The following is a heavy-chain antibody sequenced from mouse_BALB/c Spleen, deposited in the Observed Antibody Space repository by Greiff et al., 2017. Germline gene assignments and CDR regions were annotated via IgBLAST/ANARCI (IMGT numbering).Heavy chain of an antibody. V-gene: IGHV3-6*02. D-gene: IGHD5-1-1*01. J-gene: IGHJ4*01. CDR2: ISYDGSN. CDR3: AREGNNAMDY. CDR1: GYSITSGYY. Sequence: ESGPGLVKPSQSLSLTCSVTGYSITSGYYWNWIRQFPGNKLEWMGYISYDGSNNYNPSLKNRISITRDTSMNQFFLKLNSVTTEDTATYYCAREGNNAMDYWGQGTSVTVSS.